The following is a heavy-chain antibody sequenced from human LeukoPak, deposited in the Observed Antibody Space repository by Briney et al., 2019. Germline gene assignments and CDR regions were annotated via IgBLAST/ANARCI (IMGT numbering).Heavy chain of an antibody. CDR2: INTDGSST. CDR1: GLTFVSSG. Sequence: TGGSLRFSCAASGLTFVSSGMHWVRKAPGKGLVWVSRINTDGSSTSYADSVKGRFTISRDNAKNMVYLQMNSLRAEDTAVYYCARGAARAYYMDVWGKGTTVTVSS. J-gene: IGHJ6*03. V-gene: IGHV3-74*01. D-gene: IGHD6-6*01. CDR3: ARGAARAYYMDV.